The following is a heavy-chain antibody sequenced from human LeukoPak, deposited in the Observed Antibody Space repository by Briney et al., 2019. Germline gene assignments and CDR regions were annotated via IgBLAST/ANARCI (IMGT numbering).Heavy chain of an antibody. CDR2: IRHDGSNN. CDR3: AKGNYYGSGSYNYFDY. Sequence: PGGSLTLSCAASGFTFSSYGMHWVRQAPGKGLEWVAFIRHDGSNNYYPPSVKGRFTISRNNSKNTLYLQMNSLIAEDTAVDYCAKGNYYGSGSYNYFDYWGQGTLVTVSS. V-gene: IGHV3-30*02. CDR1: GFTFSSYG. D-gene: IGHD3-10*01. J-gene: IGHJ4*02.